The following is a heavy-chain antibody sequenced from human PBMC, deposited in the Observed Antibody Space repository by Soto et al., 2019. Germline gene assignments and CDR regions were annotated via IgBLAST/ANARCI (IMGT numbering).Heavy chain of an antibody. V-gene: IGHV1-18*01. CDR3: ARDFYGLASDY. J-gene: IGHJ4*02. CDR2: ISAYNGNT. D-gene: IGHD3-10*01. Sequence: ASVKVSCXASVYTFTGYVISWVRQAPGQGLEWMGWISAYNGNTNYAQKLQGRVTMTTDTSTSTAYMELRSLRSDDTAVYYCARDFYGLASDYWGQGTLVTVSS. CDR1: VYTFTGYV.